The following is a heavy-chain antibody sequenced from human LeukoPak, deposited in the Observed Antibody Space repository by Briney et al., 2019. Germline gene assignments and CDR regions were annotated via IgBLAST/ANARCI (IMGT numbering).Heavy chain of an antibody. CDR3: AAAPDFVWGGYRFDN. Sequence: GTSVKVSCKASGFTFTNSAVQWVRQARGQRLEWIGWIVVDTGNTNYAQNFQERATITRDMSTSTAYMELSSLTSEDTAVYYCAAAPDFVWGGYRFDNWGQGALVTVSS. CDR2: IVVDTGNT. CDR1: GFTFTNSA. J-gene: IGHJ4*02. V-gene: IGHV1-58*01. D-gene: IGHD3-16*02.